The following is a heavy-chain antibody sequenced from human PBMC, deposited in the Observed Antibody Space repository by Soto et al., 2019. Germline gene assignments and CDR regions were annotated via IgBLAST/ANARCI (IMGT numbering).Heavy chain of an antibody. V-gene: IGHV4-30-4*01. CDR2: IYYSGST. D-gene: IGHD2-2*01. CDR3: ARVDYCSSTSCYNSGFDP. CDR1: GGSISSGDYY. Sequence: PSETLSLTCTVSGGSISSGDYYWSWIRQPPGKGLEWIGYIYYSGSTYYNPSLKSRVTISVGTSKNQFSLKLSSVTAADTAVNYCARVDYCSSTSCYNSGFDPWGQGTLVT. J-gene: IGHJ5*02.